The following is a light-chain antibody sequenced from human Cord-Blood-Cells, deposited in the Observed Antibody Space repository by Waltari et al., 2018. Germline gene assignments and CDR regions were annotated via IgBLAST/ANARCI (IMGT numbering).Light chain of an antibody. V-gene: IGKV1-39*01. Sequence: DIQMTQSPSSLSESVGDRVTITCRASQSISSYLNWYQQKPGKAPKLLSYAASSLQSGVPSRFSGSGSATDFTLTISSLQPEDFATYYCQQSYSTPWTFGQGTKVEIK. CDR2: AAS. J-gene: IGKJ1*01. CDR3: QQSYSTPWT. CDR1: QSISSY.